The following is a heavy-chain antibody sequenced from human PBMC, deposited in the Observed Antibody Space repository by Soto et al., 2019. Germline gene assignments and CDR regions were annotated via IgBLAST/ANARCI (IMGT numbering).Heavy chain of an antibody. V-gene: IGHV3-30-3*01. J-gene: IGHJ4*02. CDR1: GFTFSSHA. Sequence: QVQLVESGGGGVQPGRSLTLSCAASGFTFSSHAMPWVRQAPGKGLEWVAIISYDGRSKNYADSVKGRFTISRDNFKNTLSLQMIRLRAEDTASYYCVGEVGPRDFGHWGQGTLVTV. CDR3: VGEVGPRDFGH. CDR2: ISYDGRSK. D-gene: IGHD1-26*01.